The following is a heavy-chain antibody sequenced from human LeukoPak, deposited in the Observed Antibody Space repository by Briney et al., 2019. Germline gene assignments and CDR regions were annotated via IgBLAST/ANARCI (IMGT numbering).Heavy chain of an antibody. CDR2: ILYDGGNK. J-gene: IGHJ4*02. V-gene: IGHV3-30*18. D-gene: IGHD3-3*01. CDR1: GFAFSNYG. Sequence: PGTSLRLSCAASGFAFSNYGMHWVRQAPGKGLEWVAVILYDGGNKYYADSVKGRFTISRDNSKNTLYLQMNSLRPEDTAVYYCAKGRSGHYLPEYDYWGQGTLVTVSS. CDR3: AKGRSGHYLPEYDY.